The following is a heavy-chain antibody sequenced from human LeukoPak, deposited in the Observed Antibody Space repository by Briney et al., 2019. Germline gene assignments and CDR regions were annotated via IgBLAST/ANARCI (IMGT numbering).Heavy chain of an antibody. CDR1: GNTLSEFS. CDR3: AKDLLAGGLKTFDP. J-gene: IGHJ5*02. Sequence: ASVKVSCKVTGNTLSEFSMHWVRQSPGKGLEWMGGFDPEVGETVYAQKFQGRVTMTEDTSTETAYMELSSLRSEDTAVYYCAKDLLAGGLKTFDPWGQGTLVTVSS. V-gene: IGHV1-24*01. CDR2: FDPEVGET.